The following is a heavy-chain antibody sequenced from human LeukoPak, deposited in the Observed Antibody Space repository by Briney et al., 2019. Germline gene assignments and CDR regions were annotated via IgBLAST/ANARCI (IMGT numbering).Heavy chain of an antibody. CDR1: GFTFSSYA. V-gene: IGHV3-23*01. J-gene: IGHJ4*02. Sequence: GGSLRLSCAASGFTFSSYAMSWVRQAPGKGLEWVSALSGSGGSTYYADSVKGRFTISRDNSKNTLYLQMNSLRAEDTAVYYCAKSGDYYYDSSGHPGWGQGTLVTVSS. CDR3: AKSGDYYYDSSGHPG. CDR2: LSGSGGST. D-gene: IGHD3-22*01.